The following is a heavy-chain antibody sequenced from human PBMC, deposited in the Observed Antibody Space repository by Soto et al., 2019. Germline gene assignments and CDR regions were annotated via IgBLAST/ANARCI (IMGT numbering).Heavy chain of an antibody. CDR2: IYHSGST. CDR1: GGSISSSNW. D-gene: IGHD3-3*01. Sequence: WETLYLTSAVSGGSISSSNWWSWVRQPPGKGLEWIGEIYHSGSTNYNPSLKSRVTISVDKSKNQFSLKLSSVTAADTAVYYCARDERIFGVYYYFGMDVCVPGTVDT. CDR3: ARDERIFGVYYYFGMDV. V-gene: IGHV4-4*02. J-gene: IGHJ6*02.